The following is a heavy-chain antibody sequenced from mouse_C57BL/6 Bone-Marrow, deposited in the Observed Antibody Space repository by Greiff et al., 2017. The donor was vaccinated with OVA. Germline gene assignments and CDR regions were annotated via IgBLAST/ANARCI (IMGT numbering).Heavy chain of an antibody. V-gene: IGHV1-76*01. J-gene: IGHJ4*01. CDR1: GYTFTDYY. D-gene: IGHD1-1*01. Sequence: VKLVESGAELVRPGASVKLSCKASGYTFTDYYINWVKQRPGQGLEWIARIYPGSGNTYYNEKFKGKATLTAEKSSSTAYMQLSSLTSEDSAVYFCARVNGSRGYYAMDYWGQGTSVTVSS. CDR3: ARVNGSRGYYAMDY. CDR2: IYPGSGNT.